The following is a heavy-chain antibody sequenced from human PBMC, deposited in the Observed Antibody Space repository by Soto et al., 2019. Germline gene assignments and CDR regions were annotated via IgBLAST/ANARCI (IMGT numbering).Heavy chain of an antibody. D-gene: IGHD3-22*01. CDR2: IYYSGST. Sequence: SEPLSLTCTVSGGSVSSGSYYWSWIRQPPGKGLEWIGYIYYSGSTNYNPSLKSRVTISVDTSKNQFSLKLSSVTAADTAVYYCARDYYYYDSSGYHTHFDYWGQGTLVTVSS. CDR1: GGSVSSGSYY. CDR3: ARDYYYYDSSGYHTHFDY. V-gene: IGHV4-61*01. J-gene: IGHJ4*02.